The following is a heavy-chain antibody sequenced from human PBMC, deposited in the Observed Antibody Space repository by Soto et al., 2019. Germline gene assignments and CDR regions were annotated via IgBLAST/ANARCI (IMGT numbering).Heavy chain of an antibody. CDR1: GFTFSSYS. V-gene: IGHV3-21*01. J-gene: IGHJ4*02. CDR3: AVRRAHDCDGKFDY. CDR2: ISSSSSYI. D-gene: IGHD2-21*02. Sequence: EVQLVESGGGLVKPGGSLRLSCAASGFTFSSYSMNWVRQAPGKGLEWVSSISSSSSYIYYADSVKGRFTISRDNAKNSLYLQMHSLGAEDTAVYYCAVRRAHDCDGKFDYWGQGTLVTVSS.